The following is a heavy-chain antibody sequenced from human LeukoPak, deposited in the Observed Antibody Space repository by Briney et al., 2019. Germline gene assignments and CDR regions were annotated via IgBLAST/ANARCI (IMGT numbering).Heavy chain of an antibody. CDR1: GGSLSGYY. D-gene: IGHD1-26*01. Sequence: SETLSLTCAVYGGSLSGYYWTWVRQPPGKGLEWIGEISHSGGANYSPSLKSRVTISLDTSKNQFSVRLTSVTAADTAVYYCARLTWDLPPGGLYYNYYIDVWDKGATVTVSS. V-gene: IGHV4-34*01. CDR3: ARLTWDLPPGGLYYNYYIDV. J-gene: IGHJ6*03. CDR2: ISHSGGA.